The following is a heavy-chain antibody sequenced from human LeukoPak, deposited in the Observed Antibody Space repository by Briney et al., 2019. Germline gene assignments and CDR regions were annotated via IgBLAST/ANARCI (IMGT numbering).Heavy chain of an antibody. J-gene: IGHJ4*02. CDR2: IYYSGSI. CDR3: ARENPSGYYNRPIDY. CDR1: GGSISSYY. V-gene: IGHV4-59*01. Sequence: SETLSLTCTVSGGSISSYYWSWIRQPPGKGLEWIGDIYYSGSIKYNPSLKSRVTMSVDTSKNQFSLKLSSVTAADTAIYYCARENPSGYYNRPIDYGGQGTLVTVSS. D-gene: IGHD3-22*01.